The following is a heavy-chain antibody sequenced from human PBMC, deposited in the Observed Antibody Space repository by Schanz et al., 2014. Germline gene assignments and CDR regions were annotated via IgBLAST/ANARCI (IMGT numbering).Heavy chain of an antibody. D-gene: IGHD2-2*01. CDR2: IGGSGDST. CDR3: AKVAPAATYLDS. V-gene: IGHV3-11*01. Sequence: QVQLVESGGGMVQPGGSLRLSCAASGFTFSDHYMDWVRQAPGKGLDWVSGIGGSGDSTHYADSVRGRFTISRDNAKNSLYLQMNSLRAEDTAVYYCAKVAPAATYLDSWGPGALVTGSS. J-gene: IGHJ4*02. CDR1: GFTFSDHY.